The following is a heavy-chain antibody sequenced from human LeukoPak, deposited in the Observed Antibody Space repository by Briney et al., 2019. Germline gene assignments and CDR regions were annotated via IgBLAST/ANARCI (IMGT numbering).Heavy chain of an antibody. CDR3: SQSGGSWDYYYGMDV. J-gene: IGHJ6*02. Sequence: ASVKVSCKASGYTFTGYYMHWVRQAPGQGLEWMGWINPNSGGTNYAQKFQGRVTMTRDTSISTAYMELSRLRSDDTAVYYCSQSGGSWDYYYGMDVWGQGTTVTVSS. CDR2: INPNSGGT. D-gene: IGHD6-13*01. V-gene: IGHV1-2*02. CDR1: GYTFTGYY.